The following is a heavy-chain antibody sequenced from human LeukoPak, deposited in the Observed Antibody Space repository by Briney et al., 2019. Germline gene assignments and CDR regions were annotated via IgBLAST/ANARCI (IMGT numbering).Heavy chain of an antibody. CDR1: GFTFSSYA. V-gene: IGHV3-49*04. D-gene: IGHD3-10*01. CDR2: IRSKAYGGTT. Sequence: GGSLRLSCAASGFTFSSYAMSWVRQAPGKGLEWVGFIRSKAYGGTTEYAASVKGRFTISRDDSKSIAYLQMNSLKTEDTAVYYCTRVFITMVRGVITSFDYWGQGTLVTVSS. CDR3: TRVFITMVRGVITSFDY. J-gene: IGHJ4*02.